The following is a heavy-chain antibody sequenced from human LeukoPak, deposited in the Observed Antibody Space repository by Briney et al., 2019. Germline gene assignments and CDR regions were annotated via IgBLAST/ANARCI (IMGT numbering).Heavy chain of an antibody. CDR1: GDSISSSY. Sequence: SETLSLTCSVSGDSISSSYWSWIRQPPGKGLEWIGFIYYTGSTNYNPSLKSRVTISVDTSKNQFSLKLSSVTAADTAVYYCAQGSSNWADFDYWGQGTLVTVSS. V-gene: IGHV4-59*01. CDR3: AQGSSNWADFDY. J-gene: IGHJ4*02. D-gene: IGHD4-11*01. CDR2: IYYTGST.